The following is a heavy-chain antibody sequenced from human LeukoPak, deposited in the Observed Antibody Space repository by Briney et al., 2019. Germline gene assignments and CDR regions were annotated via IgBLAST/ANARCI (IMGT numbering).Heavy chain of an antibody. CDR3: ARVVDDSWSGYYKF. V-gene: IGHV3-7*01. J-gene: IGHJ4*02. CDR1: GFTFSSYW. CDR2: IKQDGSEK. Sequence: PGGSLRPSCAASGFTFSSYWMGWVRQAPGKGLEWVANIKQDGSEKYYADSMKGRFTISRDNAKNSLYLQMNSVRAEDTAVYYCARVVDDSWSGYYKFWGQGTLVTVSS. D-gene: IGHD3-3*01.